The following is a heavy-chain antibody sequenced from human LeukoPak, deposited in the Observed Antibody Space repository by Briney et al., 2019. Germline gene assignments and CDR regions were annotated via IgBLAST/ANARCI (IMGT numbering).Heavy chain of an antibody. CDR2: IIPIFGTA. CDR1: GGTFSSYA. CDR3: ARDNYGDYVTQCFDY. Sequence: SVKVSCKASGGTFSSYAISWVRQAPGQGLEWMGRIIPIFGTANYAQKFQGRVTMTRDTSTSTVYMELSSLRSEDTAVYYCARDNYGDYVTQCFDYWGQGTLVTVSS. D-gene: IGHD4-17*01. V-gene: IGHV1-69*05. J-gene: IGHJ4*02.